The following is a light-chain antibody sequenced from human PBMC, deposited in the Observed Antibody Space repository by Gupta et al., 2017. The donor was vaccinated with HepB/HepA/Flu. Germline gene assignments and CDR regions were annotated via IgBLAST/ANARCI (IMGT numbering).Light chain of an antibody. CDR2: FAS. Sequence: VLTQSPDFQSVSPEGKVTITCRASQSVGTDLHWYRQKPGQSPMLLIKFASQSLSGVPPRIIGSVSGTYFTPTISSPRAEDAATYYCHQSDVLPLTFGGGTKVEIK. V-gene: IGKV6-21*01. CDR3: HQSDVLPLT. CDR1: QSVGTD. J-gene: IGKJ4*01.